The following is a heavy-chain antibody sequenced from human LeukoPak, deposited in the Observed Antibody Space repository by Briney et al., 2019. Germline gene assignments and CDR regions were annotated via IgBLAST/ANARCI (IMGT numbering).Heavy chain of an antibody. Sequence: ASVKVSCKASGYTFTSYYMHWVRQAPGQGLEWMGIINPSGGSTSYAQKFQGRVTMTRDTSTSTVYKELSSLRSEDTALYYCARDLDYYDSSGTLDYWGQGTLFTVSS. CDR1: GYTFTSYY. V-gene: IGHV1-46*01. J-gene: IGHJ4*02. D-gene: IGHD3-22*01. CDR2: INPSGGST. CDR3: ARDLDYYDSSGTLDY.